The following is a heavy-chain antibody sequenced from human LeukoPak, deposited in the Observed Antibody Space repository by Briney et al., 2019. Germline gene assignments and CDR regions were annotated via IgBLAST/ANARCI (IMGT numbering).Heavy chain of an antibody. CDR2: ISSSSSYI. CDR3: ARDGSDYVFSYFDY. CDR1: GFTFSSYS. D-gene: IGHD4-17*01. Sequence: GGSLRLSCAASGFTFSSYSMNWVRRAPGKGLEWVSSISSSSSYIYYADSVKGRFTISRDNAKNSLYLQMNSLRAEDTAVYYCARDGSDYVFSYFDYWGQGTLVTVSS. V-gene: IGHV3-21*01. J-gene: IGHJ4*02.